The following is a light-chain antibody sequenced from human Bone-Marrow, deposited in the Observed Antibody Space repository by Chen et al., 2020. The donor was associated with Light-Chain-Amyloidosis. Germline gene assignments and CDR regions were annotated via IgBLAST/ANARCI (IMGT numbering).Light chain of an antibody. CDR2: KSS. Sequence: DIQMTQSPSTLSASVGDRVTISCRASQNVNNWLAWYQHKPGKAPNLLISKSSTLESGVPSRFSGSGSETDFTLTIDGLQPDDFATYYCQQYNSYSFTVGQGTKVEIK. CDR1: QNVNNW. V-gene: IGKV1-5*03. J-gene: IGKJ2*01. CDR3: QQYNSYSFT.